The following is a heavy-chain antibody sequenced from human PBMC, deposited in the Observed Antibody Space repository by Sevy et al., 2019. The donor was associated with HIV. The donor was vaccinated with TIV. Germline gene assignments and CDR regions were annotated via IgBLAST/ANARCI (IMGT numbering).Heavy chain of an antibody. D-gene: IGHD2-8*01. CDR3: AREGCTKPHDY. J-gene: IGHJ4*02. V-gene: IGHV3-23*01. CDR2: LSFGCGKI. CDR1: GFDFSIYS. Sequence: RGCLRLSCAASGFDFSIYSMSWVRQAPGKGLERVSTLSFGCGKINYADSVKGRFTISRVNSKSSVYLQMNNMRVEDTAVHYCAREGCTKPHDYWGQGTLVIVSS.